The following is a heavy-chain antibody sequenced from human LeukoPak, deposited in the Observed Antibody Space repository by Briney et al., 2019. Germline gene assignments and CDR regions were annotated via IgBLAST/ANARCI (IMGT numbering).Heavy chain of an antibody. CDR3: ARDSVVVVSNFDY. D-gene: IGHD2-21*01. CDR1: GYTFTSYG. V-gene: IGHV1-18*01. J-gene: IGHJ4*02. CDR2: ISGYYGTT. Sequence: ASVKVSCKASGYTFTSYGISWVRQAPGQGLEWNGGISGYYGTTKYAQKLQGRVTMTTDTSTATAYMELRSLRSDDTAVYYCARDSVVVVSNFDYWGQGSLVSVSS.